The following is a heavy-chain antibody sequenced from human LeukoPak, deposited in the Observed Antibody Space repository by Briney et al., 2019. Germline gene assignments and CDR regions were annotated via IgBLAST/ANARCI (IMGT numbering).Heavy chain of an antibody. V-gene: IGHV4-31*03. D-gene: IGHD3-10*01. CDR3: ARDPALVRANWYFDP. CDR1: GASITNSNTY. CDR2: VSYSGST. J-gene: IGHJ2*01. Sequence: SETLSLTCTVSGASITNSNTYWTWIRQFPGKGLEWIVYVSYSGSTLYNPSLRSRVIISSDTSKNQFFLKMTSVTAADRALYFCARDPALVRANWYFDPWGRGILVTVSS.